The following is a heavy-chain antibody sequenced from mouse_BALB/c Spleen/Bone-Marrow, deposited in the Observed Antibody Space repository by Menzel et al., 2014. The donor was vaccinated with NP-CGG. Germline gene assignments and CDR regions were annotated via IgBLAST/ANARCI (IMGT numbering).Heavy chain of an antibody. D-gene: IGHD1-1*01. CDR2: IYPGDGDT. CDR1: GYAFSSYW. CDR3: ARSGYGSNYDY. V-gene: IGHV1-80*01. J-gene: IGHJ2*01. Sequence: QVQLQQPGAELVRPGSSVKISCKASGYAFSSYWLIWVKQRPGQGLEWIGQIYPGDGDTNYNGKFKGKATLTADKSSCTAYMQLSSLTSEDSAVYFCARSGYGSNYDYWGQGTTLTVSS.